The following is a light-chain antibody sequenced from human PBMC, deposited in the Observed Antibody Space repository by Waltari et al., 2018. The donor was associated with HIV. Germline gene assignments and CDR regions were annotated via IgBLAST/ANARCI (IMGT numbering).Light chain of an antibody. CDR1: IGDNT. CDR3: ATWDDSLNGRV. J-gene: IGLJ3*02. Sequence: IGDNTVNWYQHLPGTAPKLLIYKSDQRPSGVPDRFSGSKSDTSASLAISGLQSEDEADYYCATWDDSLNGRVFGGGTKLTVL. V-gene: IGLV1-44*01. CDR2: KSD.